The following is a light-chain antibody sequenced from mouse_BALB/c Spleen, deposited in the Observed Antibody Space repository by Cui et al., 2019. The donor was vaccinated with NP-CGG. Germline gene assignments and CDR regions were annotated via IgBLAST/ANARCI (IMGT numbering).Light chain of an antibody. V-gene: IGLV1*01. Sequence: QPVVTQESALTTSPGETVTLTCRSPTGAVTTSNYANWVQEKPNHLFTGLIGGTNNRAPGVPARFSGSLIGDKAALTITGAQTEDEAIYFCALWYSNHWVFGGGTKLTVL. J-gene: IGLJ1*01. CDR3: ALWYSNHWV. CDR2: GTN. CDR1: TGAVTTSNY.